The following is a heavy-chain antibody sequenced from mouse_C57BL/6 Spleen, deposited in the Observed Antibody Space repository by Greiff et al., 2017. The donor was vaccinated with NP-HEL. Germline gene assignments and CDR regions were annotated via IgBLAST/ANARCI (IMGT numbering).Heavy chain of an antibody. CDR3: ARHGLGYYAMDY. CDR1: GFTFSSYG. Sequence: VQLQQSGGDLVKPGGSLKLSCAASGFTFSSYGMSWVRQTPDKRLEWVATISSGGSYTYYPDSVKGRFTISRDNAKNTLYLQMSSLKSEDTAMYYCARHGLGYYAMDYWGQGTSVTVSS. D-gene: IGHD2-4*01. V-gene: IGHV5-6*01. J-gene: IGHJ4*01. CDR2: ISSGGSYT.